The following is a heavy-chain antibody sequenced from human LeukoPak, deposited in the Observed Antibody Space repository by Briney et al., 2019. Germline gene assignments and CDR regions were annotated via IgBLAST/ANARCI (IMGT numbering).Heavy chain of an antibody. CDR2: INPSGGST. J-gene: IGHJ6*03. V-gene: IGHV1-46*01. D-gene: IGHD5-18*01. CDR3: ARHRAGYSYGSDYYYYYYMDV. CDR1: GYTFTSYY. Sequence: GASVKVSCKASGYTFTSYYMHWVRQAPGQGLEWMGIINPSGGSTSYAQKFQGRVTMTRDMSTSTDYMELSSLRSEDTAVYYCARHRAGYSYGSDYYYYYYMDVWGKGTTVTVSS.